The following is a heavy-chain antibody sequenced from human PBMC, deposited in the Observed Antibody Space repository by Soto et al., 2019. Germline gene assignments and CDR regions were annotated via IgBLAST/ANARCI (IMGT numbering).Heavy chain of an antibody. CDR3: AKGPTIFGVVIIFEYYYGMDV. D-gene: IGHD3-3*01. CDR2: ISGSGTST. Sequence: XGSLRLSCAASGFILSSSAMSWVRQAPGKGLEWVSAISGSGTSTYYADSVKGRFTISGDNSKNTVYLQMNSLRAEDTAVYYCAKGPTIFGVVIIFEYYYGMDVWGQGTTVTVSS. CDR1: GFILSSSA. J-gene: IGHJ6*02. V-gene: IGHV3-23*01.